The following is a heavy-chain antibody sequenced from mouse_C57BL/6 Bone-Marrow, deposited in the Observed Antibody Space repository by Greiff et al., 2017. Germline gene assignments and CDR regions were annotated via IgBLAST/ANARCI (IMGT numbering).Heavy chain of an antibody. D-gene: IGHD1-1*01. CDR1: GYTFTSYW. CDR2: IHPNSGST. J-gene: IGHJ1*03. CDR3: AREGFTTVVATDFDV. V-gene: IGHV1-64*01. Sequence: VQLQQPGAELVKPGASVKLSCKASGYTFTSYWMHWVKQRPGQGLEWIGMIHPNSGSTNYNEKFKSKATLTVDKSSSTAYMQLSSLTSEDSAVYYCAREGFTTVVATDFDVWGTGTTVTVSS.